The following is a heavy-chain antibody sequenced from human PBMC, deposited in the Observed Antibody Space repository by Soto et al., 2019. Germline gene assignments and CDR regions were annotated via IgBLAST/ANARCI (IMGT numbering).Heavy chain of an antibody. J-gene: IGHJ5*02. V-gene: IGHV1-2*02. CDR1: GFSFTGYY. CDR3: AKDLARQLAYWLDP. CDR2: INAHSGGT. Sequence: ASVKVSCKASGFSFTGYYIHWLRQAPGQGLEWMGWINAHSGGTEYAQKFQGRVTLTRDTSIATAYLTLTSLTSDDTALYYCAKDLARQLAYWLDPWGQGTQVTVSS. D-gene: IGHD6-6*01.